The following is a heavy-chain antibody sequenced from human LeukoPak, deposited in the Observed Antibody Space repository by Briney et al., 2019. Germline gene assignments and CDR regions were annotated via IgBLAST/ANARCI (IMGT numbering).Heavy chain of an antibody. Sequence: TGGSLRLSCAASGFTFGSYGMHWVRQAPGKGLEWVAVIWYGGSNKYYADSVKGRFTISRDNSKNTLYLQMNSLKTEDTALYYCTSISASVVGESFDYWGQGTQVTVSS. J-gene: IGHJ4*02. V-gene: IGHV3-33*01. CDR3: TSISASVVGESFDY. CDR1: GFTFGSYG. CDR2: IWYGGSNK. D-gene: IGHD2-15*01.